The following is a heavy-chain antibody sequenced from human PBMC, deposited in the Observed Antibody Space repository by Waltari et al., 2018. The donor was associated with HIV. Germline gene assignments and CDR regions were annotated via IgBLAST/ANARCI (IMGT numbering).Heavy chain of an antibody. J-gene: IGHJ3*01. Sequence: QVQLRESGPGLVKPSETLSLICNVSGVSISSGSYYWGWVRQPPGKGLEWLGSFHSSGNTYYNPSLKNRVSISVDVSKNHLLFKLRSVTAADTSVYYCARDLRDYYESGGFYSLHDPFDVWGPGKWVGVSS. CDR3: ARDLRDYYESGGFYSLHDPFDV. CDR1: GVSISSGSYY. V-gene: IGHV4-39*07. D-gene: IGHD3-22*01. CDR2: FHSSGNT.